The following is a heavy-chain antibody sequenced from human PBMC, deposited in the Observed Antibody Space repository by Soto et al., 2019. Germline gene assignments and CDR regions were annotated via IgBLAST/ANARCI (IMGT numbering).Heavy chain of an antibody. CDR2: INPNNGRT. CDR3: ARDPGTSGNFFDY. CDR1: GYFFINYF. V-gene: IGHV1-46*01. J-gene: IGHJ4*02. D-gene: IGHD2-21*02. Sequence: QVQLVQSGAEVKKPGASVKVSCEASGYFFINYFMNWVRQAPGQGLEWMGVINPNNGRTTYSRRFQDRFTVTRDTSTSTVYMELSSLRSEDTAVYYCARDPGTSGNFFDYWGQGSLVTVSS.